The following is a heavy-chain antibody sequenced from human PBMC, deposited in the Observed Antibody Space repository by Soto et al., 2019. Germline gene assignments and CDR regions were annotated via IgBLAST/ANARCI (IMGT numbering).Heavy chain of an antibody. D-gene: IGHD5-12*01. CDR3: AREVSKYSGYDFDY. CDR1: GFTFSSYS. V-gene: IGHV3-21*01. J-gene: IGHJ4*02. CDR2: ISSSSSYI. Sequence: EVQLVESGGGLVKPGGSLRLSCAASGFTFSSYSMNWVRPAPGKGLEWVSSISSSSSYIYYADSVKGRFTISRDNAKNSLYLQMNSLRAEDTAVYYCAREVSKYSGYDFDYWGQGTLVTVSS.